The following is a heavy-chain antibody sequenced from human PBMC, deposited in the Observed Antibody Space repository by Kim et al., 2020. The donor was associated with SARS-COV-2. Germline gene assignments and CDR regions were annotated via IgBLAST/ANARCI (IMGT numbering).Heavy chain of an antibody. J-gene: IGHJ5*02. CDR1: GGSVSSGSYY. V-gene: IGHV4-61*01. CDR2: NYYSGST. Sequence: SETLSLTCTVSGGSVSSGSYYWSWIRQPPGKGLEWIGYNYYSGSTNYNPSLKSRVTISADTSKNQFSLKLSSVTAADTAVYYCARSRALLEWLGQSNWFDPWGQGTLVTVSS. D-gene: IGHD3-3*01. CDR3: ARSRALLEWLGQSNWFDP.